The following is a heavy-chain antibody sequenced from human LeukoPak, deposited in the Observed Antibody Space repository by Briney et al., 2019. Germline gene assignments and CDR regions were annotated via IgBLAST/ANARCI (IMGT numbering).Heavy chain of an antibody. Sequence: GGSLRLSCATSGFTFSSSTFGSYTMTWVRQAPGKGLEWVSSISSTGTYIYYTDSVKGRFTISRDIANSLLYLQMNSLRADDTAVYYCARDLDYSTGFDYWGQGTLVTVSS. V-gene: IGHV3-21*01. CDR2: ISSTGTYI. CDR1: GFTFSSSTFGSYT. J-gene: IGHJ4*02. CDR3: ARDLDYSTGFDY. D-gene: IGHD4-11*01.